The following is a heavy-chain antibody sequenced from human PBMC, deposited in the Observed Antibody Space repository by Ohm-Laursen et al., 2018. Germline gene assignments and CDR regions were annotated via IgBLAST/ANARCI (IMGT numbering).Heavy chain of an antibody. Sequence: QTLSLTCAVYGGSFSGYYWSWIRQPPGKGLEWIGEINHSGSTNYNPSLKSRVTISVDTSKNQFSLKLSSVTAADTAVYYCARVKQWLIYAFDIWGQGTMVTVSS. CDR2: INHSGST. CDR3: ARVKQWLIYAFDI. V-gene: IGHV4-34*01. J-gene: IGHJ3*02. CDR1: GGSFSGYY. D-gene: IGHD6-19*01.